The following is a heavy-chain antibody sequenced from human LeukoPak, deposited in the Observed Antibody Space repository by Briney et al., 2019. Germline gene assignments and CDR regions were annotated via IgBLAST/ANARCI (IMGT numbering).Heavy chain of an antibody. Sequence: GGSLRLSCAASGFNVSYYSMNWVRQAPGKGLEWVSYISFSNSTLYYADSVRGRFTISRDNGKNSLSLQMNSLRAEDTAVYYCAGGGATSFDYWGQGILVTVSS. J-gene: IGHJ4*02. CDR3: AGGGATSFDY. CDR2: ISFSNSTL. CDR1: GFNVSYYS. V-gene: IGHV3-48*04. D-gene: IGHD5-12*01.